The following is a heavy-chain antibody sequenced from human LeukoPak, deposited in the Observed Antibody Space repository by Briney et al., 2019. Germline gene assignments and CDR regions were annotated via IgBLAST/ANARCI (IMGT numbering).Heavy chain of an antibody. J-gene: IGHJ4*02. CDR2: ISYDGSNK. V-gene: IGHV3-30*18. Sequence: GGSLRLSCAASGFTFSSYAMSWVRQAPGKGLEWVAVISYDGSNKYYADSVKGRFTISRDNSKNTLYLQMNSLRAEDTAVYYCAKNLRRTVVPAAILFDYWGQGTLVTVSS. CDR3: AKNLRRTVVPAAILFDY. D-gene: IGHD2-2*02. CDR1: GFTFSSYA.